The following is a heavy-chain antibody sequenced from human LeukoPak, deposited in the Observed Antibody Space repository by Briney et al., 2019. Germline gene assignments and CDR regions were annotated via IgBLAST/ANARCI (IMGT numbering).Heavy chain of an antibody. Sequence: GGSLRLSCAASGFTFSRYWMHWVRQAPGKGLVWVSRMNNDGSTTNYADSVKGRFTISRDNAKNTLYLQMNSLRAEDTAVYYCARDRYYDDSGYYYYDMDAWGQGTTVTVSS. CDR1: GFTFSRYW. D-gene: IGHD3-22*01. CDR2: MNNDGSTT. CDR3: ARDRYYDDSGYYYYDMDA. V-gene: IGHV3-74*01. J-gene: IGHJ6*02.